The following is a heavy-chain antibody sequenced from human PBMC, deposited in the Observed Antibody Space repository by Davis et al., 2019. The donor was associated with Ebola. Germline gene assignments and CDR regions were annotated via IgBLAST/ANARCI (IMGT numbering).Heavy chain of an antibody. D-gene: IGHD3-3*01. CDR1: GFTVSSNY. V-gene: IGHV3-53*01. J-gene: IGHJ6*02. CDR2: IYSGGST. CDR3: AREDIRFLEWLYEYYGMDV. Sequence: GESLKISCAASGFTVSSNYMSWVRQAPGKGLEWVSVIYSGGSTYYADSVKGRFTISRDNSKNTLYLQMNSLRAEDTAVYYCAREDIRFLEWLYEYYGMDVWGQGTTVTVSS.